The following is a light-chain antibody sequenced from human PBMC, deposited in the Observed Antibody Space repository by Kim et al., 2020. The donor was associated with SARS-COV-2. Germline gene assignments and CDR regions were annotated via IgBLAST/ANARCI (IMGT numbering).Light chain of an antibody. J-gene: IGKJ4*01. CDR3: QQRGNWPLT. CDR1: QSVASH. V-gene: IGKV3-11*01. Sequence: EIVLTQSPATLSLSPGERASLSCRASQSVASHLAWYQQKPGQAPRLLLYDASNRATGIPARFSGSGSGTDFTLTISSLEPDDFAIYYCQQRGNWPLTFGGGTKVDIK. CDR2: DAS.